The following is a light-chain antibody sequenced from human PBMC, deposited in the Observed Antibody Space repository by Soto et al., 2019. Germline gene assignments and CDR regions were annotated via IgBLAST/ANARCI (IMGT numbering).Light chain of an antibody. V-gene: IGKV3-20*01. CDR3: QQYGSSPVT. CDR1: QRVGSGY. CDR2: AAS. J-gene: IGKJ1*01. Sequence: EIVLTQSPGTLSLSPGERATLSCWASQRVGSGYLAWYQQKPGQAPRLLIYAASSRATGIPDRFSGSGSGTDFTLTIRSLEPEDFAVYFCQQYGSSPVTFGQGTKVEIK.